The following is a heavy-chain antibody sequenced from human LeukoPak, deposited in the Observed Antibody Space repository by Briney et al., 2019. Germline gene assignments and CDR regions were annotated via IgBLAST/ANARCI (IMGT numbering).Heavy chain of an antibody. CDR1: GYTFTSYG. Sequence: ASVKVSCKASGYTFTSYGISWVRQAPGQGLEWMGWISAYNGNTNYAQKLQGRVTMTTDTSTSTAYMEPRSLRSDDTAVYYCARDWGPYYYGSGSHPDAFDIWGQGTMVTVSS. CDR2: ISAYNGNT. J-gene: IGHJ3*02. D-gene: IGHD3-10*01. CDR3: ARDWGPYYYGSGSHPDAFDI. V-gene: IGHV1-18*01.